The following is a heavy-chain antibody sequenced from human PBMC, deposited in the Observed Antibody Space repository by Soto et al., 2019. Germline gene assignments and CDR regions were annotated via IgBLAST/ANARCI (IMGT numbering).Heavy chain of an antibody. CDR1: GGSFSSGDYY. CDR2: IYYSGST. D-gene: IGHD2-2*01. Sequence: SETLSLTCAVYGGSFSSGDYYWSWIRQPPGKGLEWIGYIYYSGSTYYNPSLKSRVTISVDTSKNRFSLKLSSVTAADTAVYSCARAAADSFSLAYDISTSCYESSFELWGEGTLVTVSS. J-gene: IGHJ4*02. CDR3: ARAAADSFSLAYDISTSCYESSFEL. V-gene: IGHV4-30-4*01.